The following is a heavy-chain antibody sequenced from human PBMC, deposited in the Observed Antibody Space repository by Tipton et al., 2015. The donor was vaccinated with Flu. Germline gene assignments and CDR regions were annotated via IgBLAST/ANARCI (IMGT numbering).Heavy chain of an antibody. CDR1: GGSISSGSYS. CDR3: ARALWIEGYFDY. Sequence: TLSLTCAVSGGSISSGSYSWSWIRQPPGKGLEWIGYIYHSGSTYCNLSLKSRVTISVDRSKNQFSLKLSSVTAADTAVYYCARALWIEGYFDYWGQGTLVTVSS. CDR2: IYHSGST. V-gene: IGHV4-30-2*01. D-gene: IGHD3-3*01. J-gene: IGHJ4*02.